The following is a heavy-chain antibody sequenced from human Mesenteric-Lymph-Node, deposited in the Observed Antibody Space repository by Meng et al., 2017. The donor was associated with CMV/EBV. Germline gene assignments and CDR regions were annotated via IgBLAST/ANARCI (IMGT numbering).Heavy chain of an antibody. J-gene: IGHJ4*02. CDR2: VYRDDEE. V-gene: IGHV2-5*02. CDR1: GYSLGDGGVG. CDR3: AHLIRGIMSF. D-gene: IGHD3-16*01. Sequence: FAGYSLGDGGVGVGWVRQHTGKAMEWLELVYRDDEESYRTSMKARLNITKDTAKNKVVLKMTNMDPVDTATYYCAHLIRGIMSFWGQGILVTVSS.